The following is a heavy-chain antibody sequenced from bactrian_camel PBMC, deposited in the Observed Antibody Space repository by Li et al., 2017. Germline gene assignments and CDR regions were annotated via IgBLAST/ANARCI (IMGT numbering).Heavy chain of an antibody. Sequence: VQLVESGRDLVQPGGSLRLSCAASGFTFSSSAMSWVRRAPGKGLEWVSAVNIGGRGTDYSESVKGRFTISRDNAKNTLYLELNALTPEDTAMYFCTKDLGGTGDGPLLDYYAMDYWGKGTQVTVS. CDR2: VNIGGRGT. J-gene: IGHJ7*01. CDR1: GFTFSSSA. D-gene: IGHD1*01. V-gene: IGHV3S31*01.